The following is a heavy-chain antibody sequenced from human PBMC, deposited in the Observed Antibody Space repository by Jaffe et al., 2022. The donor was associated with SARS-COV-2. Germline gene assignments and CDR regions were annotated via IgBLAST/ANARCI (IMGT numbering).Heavy chain of an antibody. V-gene: IGHV4-34*01. Sequence: QVQLQQWGAGLLKPSETLSLTCAVYGGSFSGYYWSWIRQPPGKGLEWIGEINHSGSTNYNPSLKSRVTISVDTSKNQFSLKLSSVTAADTAVYYCARGRGITMVRGVIITWTRYYFDYWGQGTLVTVSS. CDR1: GGSFSGYY. CDR3: ARGRGITMVRGVIITWTRYYFDY. J-gene: IGHJ4*02. CDR2: INHSGST. D-gene: IGHD3-10*01.